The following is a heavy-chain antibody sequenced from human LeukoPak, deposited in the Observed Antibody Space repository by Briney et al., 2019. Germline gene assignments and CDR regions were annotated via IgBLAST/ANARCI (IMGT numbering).Heavy chain of an antibody. CDR2: INWNSGST. J-gene: IGHJ3*02. Sequence: PGGSLRLSCAASGFTFDDYGMSWVRHAPGKGLEWVSGINWNSGSTGYANSVKGRFTISRDNAKNSLYLQMNSLRAEDTAVYYCARDGGWDIVVVPAAMGGYDIWGQGTMVTVSS. CDR3: ARDGGWDIVVVPAAMGGYDI. CDR1: GFTFDDYG. V-gene: IGHV3-20*04. D-gene: IGHD2-2*01.